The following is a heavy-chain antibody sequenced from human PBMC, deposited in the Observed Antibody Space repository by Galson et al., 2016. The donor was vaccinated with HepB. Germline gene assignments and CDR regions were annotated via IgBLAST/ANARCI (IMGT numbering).Heavy chain of an antibody. Sequence: SVKVSCKASGYTFTDYDINWVRQATGQGLEWMGWMNPNTGNTGLAQKFQGRVTLTRNTSIRTAYMELNSLRSDDTAVYYCARNLERTGDFDKCGQGTLVTVSS. D-gene: IGHD3-3*01. J-gene: IGHJ4*02. CDR3: ARNLERTGDFDK. V-gene: IGHV1-8*01. CDR2: MNPNTGNT. CDR1: GYTFTDYD.